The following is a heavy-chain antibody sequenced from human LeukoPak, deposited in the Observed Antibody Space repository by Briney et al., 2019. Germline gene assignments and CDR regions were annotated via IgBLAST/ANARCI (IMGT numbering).Heavy chain of an antibody. Sequence: SVKVSCKASGGTFSSYTISWVRQAPGQGLEWMGRIIPMLGTANYLQKFQGRVTITADKSTSTAYMDLSSLRSEDTAVYYCAMTAAAAAGIGWFDPWGQGTLVTVSS. V-gene: IGHV1-69*08. J-gene: IGHJ5*02. CDR2: IIPMLGTA. D-gene: IGHD6-13*01. CDR1: GGTFSSYT. CDR3: AMTAAAAAGIGWFDP.